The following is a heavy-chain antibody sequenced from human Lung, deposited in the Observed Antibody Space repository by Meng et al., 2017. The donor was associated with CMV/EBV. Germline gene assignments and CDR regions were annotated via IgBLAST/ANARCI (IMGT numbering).Heavy chain of an antibody. D-gene: IGHD5-18*01. CDR3: ARDPPRGYSYGWDDY. J-gene: IGHJ4*02. CDR1: GGTFSSYA. Sequence: SVXVSCKASGGTFSSYAISWVRQAPGQGLEWMGGIIPIFGTANYAQKFQGRVTITTDESTSTAYMELSSLRSEDTAVYYCARDPPRGYSYGWDDYWGQGTLVTVSS. CDR2: IIPIFGTA. V-gene: IGHV1-69*05.